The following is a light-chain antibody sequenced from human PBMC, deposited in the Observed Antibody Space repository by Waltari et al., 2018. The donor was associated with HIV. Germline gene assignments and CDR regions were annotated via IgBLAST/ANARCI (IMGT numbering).Light chain of an antibody. J-gene: IGLJ3*02. CDR1: TSDVGNYNF. V-gene: IGLV2-11*01. CDR2: DIT. Sequence: QSALTQPRSVSGSPGQSVTISCTGTTSDVGNYNFVSWYQVHPGNAPKLIIYDITERPSGVPDRFSGSKSGNTASLTISGLQAEDDGDYYCCSYVGSDTWVFGDGTKLTVL. CDR3: CSYVGSDTWV.